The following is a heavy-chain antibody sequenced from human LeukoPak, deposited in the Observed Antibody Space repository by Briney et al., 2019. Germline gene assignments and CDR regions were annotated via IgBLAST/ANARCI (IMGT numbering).Heavy chain of an antibody. J-gene: IGHJ3*02. CDR3: ARDPGIAAAGAKNYAFDI. D-gene: IGHD6-13*01. CDR1: GGTFSSYA. Sequence: SMKVSCKASGGTFSSYAISWVLQAPGQGLEWMGGIIPIFGTANYAQKFQGRVTITADKSTSTAYMELSSLRSEDTAVYYCARDPGIAAAGAKNYAFDIWGQGTMVTVSS. CDR2: IIPIFGTA. V-gene: IGHV1-69*06.